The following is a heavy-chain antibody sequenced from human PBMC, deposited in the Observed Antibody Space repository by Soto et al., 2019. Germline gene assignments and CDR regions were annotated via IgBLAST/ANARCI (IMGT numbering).Heavy chain of an antibody. CDR2: INHSGST. V-gene: IGHV4-34*01. Sequence: SETLSLTCAVYGGSFSGYYWSWIRQPPGKGLEWIGEINHSGSTNYNPSLKSRVTISVDTSKNQFSLKLSSVTAADTAVYYCARGRTRPAIVVVPAARKNYYYYMDVWGKGTTVTVSS. CDR1: GGSFSGYY. D-gene: IGHD2-2*01. CDR3: ARGRTRPAIVVVPAARKNYYYYMDV. J-gene: IGHJ6*03.